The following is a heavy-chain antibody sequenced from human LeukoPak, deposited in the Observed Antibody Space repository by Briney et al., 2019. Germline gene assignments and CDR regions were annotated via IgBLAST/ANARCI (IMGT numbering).Heavy chain of an antibody. J-gene: IGHJ2*01. V-gene: IGHV4-59*12. CDR3: ARGDGGWYFDL. Sequence: SETLSLTCTVSGGSISTYYWSWIRQPPGKGLEWIGYIYYSGSTNYNPSLKSRVTISVDTSKNQFSLKLSSVTAADTAVYYGARGDGGWYFDLWGRGTLVTVSS. CDR1: GGSISTYY. CDR2: IYYSGST. D-gene: IGHD4-23*01.